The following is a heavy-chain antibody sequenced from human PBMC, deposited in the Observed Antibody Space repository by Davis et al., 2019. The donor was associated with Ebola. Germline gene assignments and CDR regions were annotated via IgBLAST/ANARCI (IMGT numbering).Heavy chain of an antibody. J-gene: IGHJ4*02. CDR2: IWFDGSKK. Sequence: PGGSLRLSCEVSGFTFSSYGMHWVRQAPGKGLEWVALIWFDGSKKYYTDSVKGRFTISRDNSMNTLYLQMISLRVEDTAVYYCARDGPYYDILTGQGYYFDYWGQGTLVTVSS. D-gene: IGHD3-9*01. V-gene: IGHV3-33*01. CDR3: ARDGPYYDILTGQGYYFDY. CDR1: GFTFSSYG.